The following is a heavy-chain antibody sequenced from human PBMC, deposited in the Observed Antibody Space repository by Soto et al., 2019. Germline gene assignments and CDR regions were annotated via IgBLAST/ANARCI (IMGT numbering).Heavy chain of an antibody. CDR3: ARVGITIFGVVLNYFYY. CDR1: GGSISSSRCH. CDR2: IKYSGTT. Sequence: SETLSLTCTVSGGSISSSRCHWGWIRQPPGKGLEWIASIKYSGTTFYNPSLNSRVTLSVDTSKNQFALKLSSVTAAETAVYYCARVGITIFGVVLNYFYYWSQGTLVTVSS. J-gene: IGHJ4*02. D-gene: IGHD3-3*01. V-gene: IGHV4-39*01.